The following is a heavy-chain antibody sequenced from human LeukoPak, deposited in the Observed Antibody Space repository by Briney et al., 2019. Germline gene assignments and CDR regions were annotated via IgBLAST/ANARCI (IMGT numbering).Heavy chain of an antibody. CDR3: ARFGRGPLRAFDI. Sequence: GGSLRLSCAASGFTVSSNYMSWVRQAPGKGLEGVSVIYSGGSTYYAGSVKGRFTISRENAKNSLYLQMNSLRAGDTAVYYCARFGRGPLRAFDIWGQGTMVTVSS. CDR2: IYSGGST. CDR1: GFTVSSNY. J-gene: IGHJ3*02. D-gene: IGHD3/OR15-3a*01. V-gene: IGHV3-53*01.